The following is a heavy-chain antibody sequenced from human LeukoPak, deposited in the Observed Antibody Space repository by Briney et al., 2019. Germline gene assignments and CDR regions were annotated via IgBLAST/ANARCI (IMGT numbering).Heavy chain of an antibody. CDR1: GGSFSGYY. Sequence: SETLSLTCAVYGGSFSGYYWSWIRQPPGKGLEWIGEINHSGSTNYNPSLRSRVTISVDTSKNQFSLKLNSVTAADTAVYYCARRRIAARLDYYYMDVWGKGTTVTVSS. D-gene: IGHD6-6*01. CDR2: INHSGST. V-gene: IGHV4-34*01. J-gene: IGHJ6*03. CDR3: ARRRIAARLDYYYMDV.